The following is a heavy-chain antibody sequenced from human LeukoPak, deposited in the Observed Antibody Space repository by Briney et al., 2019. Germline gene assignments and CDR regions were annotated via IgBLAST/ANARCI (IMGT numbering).Heavy chain of an antibody. Sequence: GGSLRLSCAASGFTFSSYWMNWIRQAPGKGLEWVANIKQDGSEKYYVDSVKGRFTISRDNTKNSLYLQMNSLRAEDTVVYYCAGGSGWLIDYWGQGTLVTVSS. CDR1: GFTFSSYW. D-gene: IGHD6-19*01. V-gene: IGHV3-7*01. CDR3: AGGSGWLIDY. J-gene: IGHJ4*02. CDR2: IKQDGSEK.